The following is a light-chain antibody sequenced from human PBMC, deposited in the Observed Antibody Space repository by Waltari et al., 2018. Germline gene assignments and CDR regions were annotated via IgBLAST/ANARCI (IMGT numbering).Light chain of an antibody. CDR2: NVS. CDR3: MQGTHWPPYT. V-gene: IGKV2-30*01. Sequence: DVVMTQSPLSLPVTLGQPASISCRSSQSLVYSDGNTYLNWFQQRPGQPPRRLIYNVSNRDSGVPDRFSGSGSGTDFTLKISRVEAEDVGVYYCMQGTHWPPYTFGQGTKLKIK. J-gene: IGKJ2*01. CDR1: QSLVYSDGNTY.